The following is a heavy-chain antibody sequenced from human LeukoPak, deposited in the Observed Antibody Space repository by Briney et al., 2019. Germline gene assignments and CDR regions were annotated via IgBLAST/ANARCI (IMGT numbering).Heavy chain of an antibody. CDR2: IYYTGST. V-gene: IGHV4-59*01. J-gene: IGHJ4*02. CDR1: GGSLDSYH. CDR3: ARVSGARGFDY. D-gene: IGHD7-27*01. Sequence: PSETLSLTCDVSGGSLDSYHWTWIRPPPGKGLEWIGSIYYTGSTNYSPSLKSRVTISVDTSRTQFSLKLSSVTAADTAVYYCARVSGARGFDYWGQGTLVTVSS.